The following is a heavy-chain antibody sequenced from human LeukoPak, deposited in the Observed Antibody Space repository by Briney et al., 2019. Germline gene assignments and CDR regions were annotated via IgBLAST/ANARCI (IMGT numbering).Heavy chain of an antibody. CDR2: IKSDADTT. CDR3: ARAVAGTRNALDI. CDR1: GFTFSNYW. D-gene: IGHD6-19*01. Sequence: PGGSLRLSCAASGFTFSNYWMHWVRQAPGKGLVWVSRIKSDADTTNYADSVKGRFTISRDNAKSTLYLQMNTLRAEDTAVYYCARAVAGTRNALDIWGQGTMVTVSS. J-gene: IGHJ3*02. V-gene: IGHV3-74*01.